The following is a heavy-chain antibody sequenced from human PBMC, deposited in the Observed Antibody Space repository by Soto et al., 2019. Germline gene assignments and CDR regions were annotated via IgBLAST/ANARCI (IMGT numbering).Heavy chain of an antibody. CDR3: ARVEGELSFCY. CDR1: GGSISSYY. D-gene: IGHD3-16*02. CDR2: IYYSGST. V-gene: IGHV4-59*01. J-gene: IGHJ4*02. Sequence: SETLSLTCTVSGGSISSYYWSWIRQPPGKGLEWIGYIYYSGSTNYNPSLKSRVTISVDTSKNQFSLKLSSVTAADTAVYYCARVEGELSFCYWGQGTLVTVSS.